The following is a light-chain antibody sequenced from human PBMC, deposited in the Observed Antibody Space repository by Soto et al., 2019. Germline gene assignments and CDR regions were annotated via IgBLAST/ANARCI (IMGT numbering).Light chain of an antibody. J-gene: IGLJ3*02. CDR2: EGS. CDR3: CSYAGSSTWV. CDR1: SSDLGSYNL. V-gene: IGLV2-23*01. Sequence: QSALTQPASVSGSPGQSITISCTGTSSDLGSYNLVSWYQQHPGKAPRVMIYEGSKRPSGISNRVSGSKSDNTASLTISGLQAEDEAAYYCCSYAGSSTWVFGGGTQLTVL.